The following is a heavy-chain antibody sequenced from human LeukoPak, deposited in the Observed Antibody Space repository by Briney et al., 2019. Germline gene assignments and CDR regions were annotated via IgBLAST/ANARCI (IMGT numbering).Heavy chain of an antibody. V-gene: IGHV4-39*07. CDR3: ARDRYYYDSSGYYPRYNWFDP. J-gene: IGHJ5*02. CDR2: IYYSGST. Sequence: SETLSLTCTVSGGSISSSSYYWGWIRQPPGKGLEWIGSIYYSGSTYYNPSLKSRVTISVDTSKNQFSLKLSSVTAADTAVFYCARDRYYYDSSGYYPRYNWFDPWGQGTLVTVSS. CDR1: GGSISSSSYY. D-gene: IGHD3-22*01.